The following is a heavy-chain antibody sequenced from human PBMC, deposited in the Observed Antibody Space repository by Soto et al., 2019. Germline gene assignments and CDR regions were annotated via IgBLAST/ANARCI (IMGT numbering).Heavy chain of an antibody. CDR2: INHSGST. D-gene: IGHD3-10*01. CDR1: GGSFSGYY. Sequence: SETLSLTCAVYGGSFSGYYWSWIRQPPGKGLEWIGEINHSGSTNYNPSLKSRVTISVDTSKNQFSLKLSSVTAADTAVYYCARNGWFGELSEYYYYYYGMDVWGQGTTVTVSS. J-gene: IGHJ6*02. CDR3: ARNGWFGELSEYYYYYYGMDV. V-gene: IGHV4-34*01.